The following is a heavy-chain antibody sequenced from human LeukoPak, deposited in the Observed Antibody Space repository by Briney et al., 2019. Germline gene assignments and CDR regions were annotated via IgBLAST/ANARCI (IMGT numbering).Heavy chain of an antibody. D-gene: IGHD6-25*01. Sequence: SSETLSLTCTVSGGSINSYYWSWIRQPPGKGLEWIGYIYYSGSTNYNPSLKSRVTISVDKSKNQFSLKLSSVTAADTAVYYCARGGTGYIDYWGQGTLVTVSS. CDR1: GGSINSYY. CDR3: ARGGTGYIDY. V-gene: IGHV4-59*12. J-gene: IGHJ4*02. CDR2: IYYSGST.